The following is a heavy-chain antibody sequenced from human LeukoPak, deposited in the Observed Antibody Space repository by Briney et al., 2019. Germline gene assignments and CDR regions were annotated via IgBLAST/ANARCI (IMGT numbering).Heavy chain of an antibody. Sequence: PGGSLRLSCAASGFTFSSYEMNWVRQAPGKGLEWVSYISSSGSTIYYADSVKGRFTISRDNAKNSLYLQMNSLRVEDTATYYCARVSRGVQSPLGFFYYLDVWGKGTPVTISS. D-gene: IGHD2/OR15-2a*01. V-gene: IGHV3-48*03. J-gene: IGHJ6*04. CDR2: ISSSGSTI. CDR3: ARVSRGVQSPLGFFYYLDV. CDR1: GFTFSSYE.